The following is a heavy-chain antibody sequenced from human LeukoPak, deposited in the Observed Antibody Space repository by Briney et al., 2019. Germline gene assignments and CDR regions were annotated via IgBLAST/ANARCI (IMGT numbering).Heavy chain of an antibody. J-gene: IGHJ5*02. CDR1: GYSISSGYY. CDR2: VYHDGNT. D-gene: IGHD3-3*01. Sequence: SETLSLTCTVSGYSISSGYYWGWIRQSPGKGLEWIGSVYHDGNTYYNPSLQSRVSISIDTSQNQISLKLSSVTAADTAIYYCARDKRNTIFGFDPWGQGTRVTVFS. V-gene: IGHV4-38-2*02. CDR3: ARDKRNTIFGFDP.